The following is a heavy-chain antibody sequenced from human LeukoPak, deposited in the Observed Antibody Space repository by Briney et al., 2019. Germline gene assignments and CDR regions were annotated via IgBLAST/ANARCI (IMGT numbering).Heavy chain of an antibody. J-gene: IGHJ4*01. V-gene: IGHV3-11*01. CDR2: ISSSGSTI. D-gene: IGHD3-22*01. Sequence: PGGSLRLSCAASGLTFNDYYMSWIRQAPGKGLEWVSYISSSGSTIYYADSVKGRFTISRDNAKNSLYLQMNSLRAEDTAVYYCARAAINYYDSSGPIDYWGHGTLVTVSS. CDR1: GLTFNDYY. CDR3: ARAAINYYDSSGPIDY.